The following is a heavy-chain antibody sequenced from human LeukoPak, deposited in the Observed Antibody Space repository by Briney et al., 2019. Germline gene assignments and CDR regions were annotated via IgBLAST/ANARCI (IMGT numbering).Heavy chain of an antibody. Sequence: GGSLRLSCAASGFTFSSYGMHWVRQAPGKGLEWVAVISYDGSNKYYADSVKGRFTISRDNSKNTLYLQMNSLRAENTAVYYCAKGHDYGDYDYWGQGTLVTVSS. J-gene: IGHJ4*02. CDR1: GFTFSSYG. D-gene: IGHD4-17*01. CDR2: ISYDGSNK. CDR3: AKGHDYGDYDY. V-gene: IGHV3-30*18.